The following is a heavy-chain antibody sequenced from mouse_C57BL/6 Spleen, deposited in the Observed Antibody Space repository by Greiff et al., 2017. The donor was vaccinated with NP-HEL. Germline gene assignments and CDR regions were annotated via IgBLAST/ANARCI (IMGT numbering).Heavy chain of an antibody. Sequence: VQLQQPGAELVMPGASVKLSCKASGYTFTSYWMNWVKQRPGQGLEWIGEIDPSDSYTNYNQKFKGKSTLTVDKSSSTAYMQLSSLTSEDSAVYYCARNWDDYFDYWGQGTTLTVSS. CDR1: GYTFTSYW. CDR2: IDPSDSYT. D-gene: IGHD4-1*01. J-gene: IGHJ2*01. CDR3: ARNWDDYFDY. V-gene: IGHV1-69*01.